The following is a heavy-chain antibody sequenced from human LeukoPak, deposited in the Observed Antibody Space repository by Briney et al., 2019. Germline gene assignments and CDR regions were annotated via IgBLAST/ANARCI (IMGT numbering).Heavy chain of an antibody. CDR3: AKSPVGSTFGQNPYYHFFDS. CDR2: ISSSATST. J-gene: IGHJ4*02. CDR1: GFTFTSYA. V-gene: IGHV3-23*01. Sequence: GGSLRLSCAGSGFTFTSYALSWVRQAPGKGLEWVSTISSSATSTYYADSVKGRFTISRDNSKNTLYLQLNSLRADDTAVFYCAKSPVGSTFGQNPYYHFFDSWGQGTLVTVSS. D-gene: IGHD1-26*01.